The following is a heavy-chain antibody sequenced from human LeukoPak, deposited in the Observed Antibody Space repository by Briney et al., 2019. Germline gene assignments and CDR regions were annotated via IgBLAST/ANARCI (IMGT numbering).Heavy chain of an antibody. D-gene: IGHD1-1*01. CDR1: GYIFTSYD. J-gene: IGHJ4*01. V-gene: IGHV1-8*02. Sequence: ASVKVSCKASGYIFTSYDINWVRQAPGQGLEWMGWMNPNGGNTGYAQKFQGRVTITRNTSISIAYMELSSLRSEDTAVYYCTRRSGGTGTTLGYWGQGTLVTVSS. CDR2: MNPNGGNT. CDR3: TRRSGGTGTTLGY.